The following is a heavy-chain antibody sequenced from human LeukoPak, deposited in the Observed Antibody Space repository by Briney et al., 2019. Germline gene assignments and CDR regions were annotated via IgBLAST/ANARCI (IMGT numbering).Heavy chain of an antibody. J-gene: IGHJ3*02. Sequence: ASVKVSCKASGYTFASYGISWVRQAPGQGLEWMGWISAYNGNTNYAQKLQGRVTMTTDTSTSTAYMELRSLRSDDTAVYYCARDRRSGSYGAFDIWGQGTMVTVSS. CDR3: ARDRRSGSYGAFDI. CDR2: ISAYNGNT. CDR1: GYTFASYG. V-gene: IGHV1-18*01. D-gene: IGHD1-26*01.